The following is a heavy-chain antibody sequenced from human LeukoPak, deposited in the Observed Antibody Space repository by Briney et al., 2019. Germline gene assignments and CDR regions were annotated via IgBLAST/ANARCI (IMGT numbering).Heavy chain of an antibody. CDR2: INSNSGGT. V-gene: IGHV1-2*02. Sequence: ASVKVSCKASGYTFTGYYMHWVRQAPGQGLEWMGWINSNSGGTNYAQKFQGRVTMTRDTSISTACMELSRLRSDDTAVYYCARGVPAAIVLGPPTQDLDYWGQGTLVTVSS. J-gene: IGHJ4*02. CDR1: GYTFTGYY. D-gene: IGHD2-2*01. CDR3: ARGVPAAIVLGPPTQDLDY.